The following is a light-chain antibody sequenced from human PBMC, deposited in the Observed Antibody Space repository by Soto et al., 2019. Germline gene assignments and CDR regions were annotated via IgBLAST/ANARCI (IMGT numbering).Light chain of an antibody. CDR1: SSNIGAGYD. J-gene: IGLJ3*02. CDR2: HNN. Sequence: QAVVTQPPSVSGAPGQRVTISCTGSSSNIGAGYDVHWYQQLPGTAPKLLIYHNNNRPSGVPDRFSGSKSGTSASLAITGLQAEDEADYYCQSYDSSLSGSWVFGGGTKVTVL. V-gene: IGLV1-40*01. CDR3: QSYDSSLSGSWV.